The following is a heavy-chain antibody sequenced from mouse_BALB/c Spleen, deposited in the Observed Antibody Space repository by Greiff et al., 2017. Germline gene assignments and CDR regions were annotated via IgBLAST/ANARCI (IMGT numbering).Heavy chain of an antibody. J-gene: IGHJ4*01. CDR3: ARRPHYAMDY. CDR2: ISYSGSN. V-gene: IGHV3-2*02. Sequence: EVQLQESGPGLVKPSQSLSLTCTVTGYSITSDYAWYWIRQFPGNKLEWMGYISYSGSNSYNPSLTSRISITQDTSKNQFFLQLNSVTTEDTATCYCARRPHYAMDYWGQGTSVTVSS. CDR1: GYSITSDYA.